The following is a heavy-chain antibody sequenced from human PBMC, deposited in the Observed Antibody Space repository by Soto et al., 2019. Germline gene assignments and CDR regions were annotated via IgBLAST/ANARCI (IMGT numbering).Heavy chain of an antibody. CDR3: ARGRPLDTADGMDV. Sequence: ASVKVSCKASGDTFNNYAISWVRQAPGQGLEWMGIINPSGGSTSYAQKFQGRVTMTRDTSTSTVYMELSSLRSEDTAVYYCARGRPLDTADGMDVWGQGTTVTVSS. V-gene: IGHV1-46*02. CDR1: GDTFNNYA. D-gene: IGHD5-18*01. CDR2: INPSGGST. J-gene: IGHJ6*02.